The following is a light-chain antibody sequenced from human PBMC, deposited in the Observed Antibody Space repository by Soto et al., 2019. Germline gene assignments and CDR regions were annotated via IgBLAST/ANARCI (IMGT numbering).Light chain of an antibody. J-gene: IGKJ5*01. V-gene: IGKV3-20*01. CDR2: GAS. Sequence: EIVMTQSPATLSVSPGERATLSCRASQSVSSNLAWYQQKPGQAPRLLIYGASSRATGIPDRFSGSGSGTDFTLTISRLEPEDFAVYYCQQYGSSLLTFGGGTRLEIK. CDR3: QQYGSSLLT. CDR1: QSVSSN.